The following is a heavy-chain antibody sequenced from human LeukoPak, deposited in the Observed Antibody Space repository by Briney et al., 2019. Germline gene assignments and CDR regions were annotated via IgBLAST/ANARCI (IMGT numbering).Heavy chain of an antibody. J-gene: IGHJ5*02. V-gene: IGHV4-39*01. CDR3: ARSKGGSSWYEGWFDP. Sequence: SETLSLTCTVSGGSISSSSYYWGWIRQAPGKGLEWIGSIYYSGSTYYNPSLKSRVTISVDTSKNQFSLRLSSVTAADTAVYYCARSKGGSSWYEGWFDPWGQGTLVTVSS. CDR2: IYYSGST. D-gene: IGHD6-13*01. CDR1: GGSISSSSYY.